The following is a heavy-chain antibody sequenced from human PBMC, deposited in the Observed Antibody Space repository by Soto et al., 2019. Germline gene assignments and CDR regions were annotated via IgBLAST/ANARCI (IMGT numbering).Heavy chain of an antibody. V-gene: IGHV3-23*01. CDR3: AKEGLTYYDFWSGYYSGWFDP. D-gene: IGHD3-3*01. J-gene: IGHJ5*02. CDR1: GFTFSSYA. CDR2: ISGSGGST. Sequence: GGSLRLSCAASGFTFSSYAMSWVRQAPGKGLEWVSAISGSGGSTYYADSVKGRFTISRDNSKNTLYLQMNSLRAEDTAVYYCAKEGLTYYDFWSGYYSGWFDPWGQGTLVTVSS.